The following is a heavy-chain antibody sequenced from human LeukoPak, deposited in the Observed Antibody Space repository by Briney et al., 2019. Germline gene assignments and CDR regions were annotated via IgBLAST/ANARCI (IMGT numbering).Heavy chain of an antibody. CDR2: ISTISSTK. V-gene: IGHV3-48*02. J-gene: IGHJ4*02. CDR3: ARGKIGYYYGDYDGY. Sequence: GGSLRLSCAASGFTFSSYDMNWVRRAPGKGLEWVSYISTISSTKYYADSVKGRFTISRDNAKNSLYLQMNSLRDEDTAVYYCARGKIGYYYGDYDGYWGQGTLVTVSS. CDR1: GFTFSSYD. D-gene: IGHD4-17*01.